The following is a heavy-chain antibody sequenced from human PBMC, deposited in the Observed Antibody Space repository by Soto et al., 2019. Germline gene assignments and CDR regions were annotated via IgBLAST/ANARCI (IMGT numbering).Heavy chain of an antibody. J-gene: IGHJ4*02. CDR3: TTDQPGLGYCSGGSCLHSPLFDY. CDR1: GFTFSNAW. Sequence: GGSLRLSCAASGFTFSNAWMSWVRQAPGKGLEWVGRIKSKTDGGTTDYAAPVKGRFTISRDDSKNTLYLQMNSLKTEDTAVYYCTTDQPGLGYCSGGSCLHSPLFDYWGQGTLVTVSS. D-gene: IGHD2-15*01. CDR2: IKSKTDGGTT. V-gene: IGHV3-15*01.